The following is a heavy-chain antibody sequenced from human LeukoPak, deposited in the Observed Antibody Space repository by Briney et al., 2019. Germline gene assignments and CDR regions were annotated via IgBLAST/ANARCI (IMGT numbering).Heavy chain of an antibody. CDR1: GGTFSSYA. CDR3: ARIVPAAMRDPGMYYFDY. CDR2: IIPIFGTA. V-gene: IGHV1-69*13. Sequence: GASVKVSCKASGGTFSSYAISWVRQAPGQGLEWMGGIIPIFGTANYAQKFQGRVTITADESTSTAYMELSSLRSEDTAVYYCARIVPAAMRDPGMYYFDYWGQGTLVTVSS. J-gene: IGHJ4*02. D-gene: IGHD2-2*01.